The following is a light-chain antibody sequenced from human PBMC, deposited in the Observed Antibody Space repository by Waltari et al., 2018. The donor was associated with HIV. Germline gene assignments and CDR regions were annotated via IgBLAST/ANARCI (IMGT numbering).Light chain of an antibody. V-gene: IGKV4-1*01. CDR1: KSVLYNSNNKNY. Sequence: DIVMTQSPDSLAVSLGERVTINCKYSKSVLYNSNNKNYLAWYQQKPRQPPKLLIYWASTRESGVPDRFSGSGSGTDFTLTISSLQAEDVAVYYCQQYYSTLYSFGQGTKLEIK. J-gene: IGKJ2*03. CDR3: QQYYSTLYS. CDR2: WAS.